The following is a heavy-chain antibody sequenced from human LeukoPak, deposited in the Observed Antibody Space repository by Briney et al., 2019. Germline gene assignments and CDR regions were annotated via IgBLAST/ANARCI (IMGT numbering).Heavy chain of an antibody. CDR3: ARVDYGSGSEP. CDR1: GGSISSSSYY. J-gene: IGHJ5*02. V-gene: IGHV4-39*07. D-gene: IGHD3-10*01. CDR2: IYTSGST. Sequence: PSETLSLTCTVSGGSISSSSYYWGWIRQPPGKGLEWIGRIYTSGSTNYNPSLKSRVTISVDTSKNQFSLKLSSVTAADTAVYYCARVDYGSGSEPWGQGTLVTVSS.